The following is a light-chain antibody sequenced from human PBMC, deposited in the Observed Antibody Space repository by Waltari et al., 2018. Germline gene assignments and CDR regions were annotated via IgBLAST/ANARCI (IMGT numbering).Light chain of an antibody. CDR2: NNG. V-gene: IGLV1-44*01. Sequence: QSVLTQPPSESGAPGQTVTISCSGGKTNIGSNTVNWYHQVPGTAPRLIMYNNGQRPSGVPGRVSASKSGTSASLAISGLQPDDEATYYCSTWDDSLNGPLFGGGTKVTVL. J-gene: IGLJ3*02. CDR1: KTNIGSNT. CDR3: STWDDSLNGPL.